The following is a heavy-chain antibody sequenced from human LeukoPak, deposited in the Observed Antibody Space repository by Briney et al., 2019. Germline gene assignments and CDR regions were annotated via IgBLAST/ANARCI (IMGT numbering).Heavy chain of an antibody. CDR2: INHSGST. V-gene: IGHV4-39*07. CDR1: GGSISSSSYY. D-gene: IGHD3-22*01. Sequence: SETLSLTCTVSGGSISSSSYYWSWIRQPPGKGLEWIGEINHSGSTNYNPSLKSRVTISVDTSKNQFSLKLSSVTAADTAVYYCARGPFNYYDSSGYDRYYFDYWGQGTLVTVSS. CDR3: ARGPFNYYDSSGYDRYYFDY. J-gene: IGHJ4*02.